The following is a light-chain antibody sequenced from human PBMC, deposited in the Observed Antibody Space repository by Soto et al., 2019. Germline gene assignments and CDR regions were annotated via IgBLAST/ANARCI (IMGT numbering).Light chain of an antibody. Sequence: IQMTESPSSLSASFLDRVTITCPASQSISNYLSRYQQRPGKAPNILIYAASSLKRGVPSTFIGSGSGTDFALTISSLQIEDFATYYCQQSYNTSRTFGQGTKVDIK. CDR3: QQSYNTSRT. CDR1: QSISNY. CDR2: AAS. J-gene: IGKJ1*01. V-gene: IGKV1-39*01.